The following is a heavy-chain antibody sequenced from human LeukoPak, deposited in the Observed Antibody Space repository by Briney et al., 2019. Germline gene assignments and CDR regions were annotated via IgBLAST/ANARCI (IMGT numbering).Heavy chain of an antibody. J-gene: IGHJ5*02. D-gene: IGHD6-13*01. CDR3: ARDRIAAAGQLYNWFDP. CDR1: GYTYTGYY. V-gene: IGHV1-2*06. CDR2: INPNSGGT. Sequence: ASVKVSCKASGYTYTGYYMHWVRQAPGQGLEWMGRINPNSGGTNYAQKFQGRATMTRDTSISTAYMELSRLRSDDTAVYYCARDRIAAAGQLYNWFDPWGQGTLVTVSS.